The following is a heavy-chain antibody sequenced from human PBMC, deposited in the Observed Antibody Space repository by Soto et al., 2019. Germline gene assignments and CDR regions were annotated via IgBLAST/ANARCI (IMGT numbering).Heavy chain of an antibody. CDR2: ISWNSGSI. V-gene: IGHV3-9*01. CDR1: GFTFDDYA. J-gene: IGHJ6*02. Sequence: GGSLRLSCAASGFTFDDYAMHWVRQAPGKGLEWVSGISWNSGSIGYADSVKGRFTISRDNAKNSLYLQMNSLRAEDTALYYCAKHSSGWSLGGMAVWGQGTTVTVSS. CDR3: AKHSSGWSLGGMAV. D-gene: IGHD6-19*01.